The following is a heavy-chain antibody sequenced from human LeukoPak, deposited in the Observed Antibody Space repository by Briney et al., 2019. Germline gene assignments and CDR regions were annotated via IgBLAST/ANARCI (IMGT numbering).Heavy chain of an antibody. CDR1: GVTVSNTQ. CDR2: IYNRGDR. Sequence: GSLRLSCVASGVTVSNTQLSWYRQAPGKGLEWVSVIYNRGDRNYADSVKGRFTISRDNSKNTLYLQMDSLRAADTAVYYCARVYWSGYWNYEQNWFDPWGQGTLVTVSS. D-gene: IGHD1-7*01. CDR3: ARVYWSGYWNYEQNWFDP. J-gene: IGHJ5*02. V-gene: IGHV3-53*01.